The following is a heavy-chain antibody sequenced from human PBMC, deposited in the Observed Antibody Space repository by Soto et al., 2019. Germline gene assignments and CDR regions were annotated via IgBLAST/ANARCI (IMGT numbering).Heavy chain of an antibody. CDR3: ARDWRYGSGKGIMDV. CDR2: IYYSGST. CDR1: GGCVSSGSYY. V-gene: IGHV4-61*01. J-gene: IGHJ6*02. D-gene: IGHD3-10*01. Sequence: QVQLKEAGPGLVKPSETLSLTCTVSGGCVSSGSYYWSWFRQPPGKGLEWIGYIYYSGSTNYNPSLKSGVTLSVDTSKNQFSLELSSVTAAGTAVYYCARDWRYGSGKGIMDVWGQGTTVTVSS.